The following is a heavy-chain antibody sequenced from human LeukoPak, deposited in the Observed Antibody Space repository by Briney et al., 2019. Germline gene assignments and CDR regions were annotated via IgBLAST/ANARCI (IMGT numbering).Heavy chain of an antibody. J-gene: IGHJ3*02. Sequence: SETLSLTCTVSGGSISSYYWSWIRQPAGKGLEWIGRIYTSGSTNYNPSLKSRVTMSVDTSKNQFSLKLSSVTAADTAVYYCASSPPDIDAFDIWGQGTMVTVSS. CDR1: GGSISSYY. CDR2: IYTSGST. V-gene: IGHV4-4*07. CDR3: ASSPPDIDAFDI.